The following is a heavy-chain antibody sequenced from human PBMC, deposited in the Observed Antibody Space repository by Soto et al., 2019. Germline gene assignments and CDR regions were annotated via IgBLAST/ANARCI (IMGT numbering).Heavy chain of an antibody. CDR2: VFHSGST. CDR3: ARDRYYGSGTYYNFYSGMDV. Sequence: PSETLSLTCTVSGGSINSGDYYWTWVRQPPGKGLEWIGNVFHSGSTYYTPSLQSRVTISLDTSNNHFSLKLSSVTPADTAVYYCARDRYYGSGTYYNFYSGMDVWGQGTTVTVSS. J-gene: IGHJ6*02. CDR1: GGSINSGDYY. D-gene: IGHD3-10*01. V-gene: IGHV4-30-4*01.